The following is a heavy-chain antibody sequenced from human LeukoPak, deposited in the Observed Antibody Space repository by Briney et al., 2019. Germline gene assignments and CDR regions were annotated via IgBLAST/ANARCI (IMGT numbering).Heavy chain of an antibody. V-gene: IGHV4-34*01. CDR3: ARGGIAVAGSDFDY. J-gene: IGHJ4*02. Sequence: KASETLSLTCAVYGGSFSGYYWSWLRQPPGKGLEWLGEINHSGSTNYNPSLKSRVTISVDTSKNQFSLKLSSVTAADTAVYYCARGGIAVAGSDFDYWGQGTLVTVSS. CDR2: INHSGST. CDR1: GGSFSGYY. D-gene: IGHD6-19*01.